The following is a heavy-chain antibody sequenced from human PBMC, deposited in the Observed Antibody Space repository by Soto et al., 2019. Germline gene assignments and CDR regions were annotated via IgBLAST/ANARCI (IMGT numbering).Heavy chain of an antibody. J-gene: IGHJ6*02. Sequence: ASVKVSCKASGYTFTGYYMHWVRQAPGQGLEWMGWINPNSGGTNYAQKFQGWVTMTRDTSISTAYMELSRLRSDDTAVYYCARGPTYDFWSGPRSYYYGMDVWGQGTTVTVSS. CDR3: ARGPTYDFWSGPRSYYYGMDV. D-gene: IGHD3-3*01. CDR2: INPNSGGT. CDR1: GYTFTGYY. V-gene: IGHV1-2*04.